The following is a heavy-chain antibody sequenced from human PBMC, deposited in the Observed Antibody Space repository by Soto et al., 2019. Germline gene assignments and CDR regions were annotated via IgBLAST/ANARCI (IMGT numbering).Heavy chain of an antibody. CDR1: GDSVSSNSAA. J-gene: IGHJ3*02. Sequence: PSQTLSLTCAISGDSVSSNSAAWNWIRQSPSRGLEWLGRTYYRSKWYNDYAVSVKSRITINPDTSKNQFSLQLNSVTPEDTAVYYCARVPRIAAAGTGAFDIWGQGTMVTVSS. CDR3: ARVPRIAAAGTGAFDI. D-gene: IGHD6-13*01. V-gene: IGHV6-1*01. CDR2: TYYRSKWYN.